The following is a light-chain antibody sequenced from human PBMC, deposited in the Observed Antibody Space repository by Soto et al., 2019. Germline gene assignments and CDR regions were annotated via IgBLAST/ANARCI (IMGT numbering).Light chain of an antibody. CDR2: AAS. Sequence: DIQMTQSPFSLSASVGDRVTITCRASQSISNYLNWYQQKPGKAPKLLIYAASSLQSGVPSRFSGSGSETDFTLTISSLQPEDFATYSCQQSYSTTWTFGQGTKVDIK. CDR1: QSISNY. CDR3: QQSYSTTWT. J-gene: IGKJ1*01. V-gene: IGKV1-39*01.